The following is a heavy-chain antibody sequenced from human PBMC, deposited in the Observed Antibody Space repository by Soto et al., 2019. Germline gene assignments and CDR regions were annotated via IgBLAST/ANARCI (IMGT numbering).Heavy chain of an antibody. CDR1: GYTFTNFG. V-gene: IGHV1-18*01. CDR3: ANSGGWYSEIHY. D-gene: IGHD6-13*01. J-gene: IGHJ4*02. Sequence: QVHLVQSGAEVKKPGASVTVSCKTSGYTFTNFGITWVRQAPGQGLEWMGWISGYNGNTNYAQKFRGRDTLTTVTSTTSAYMELWSLRSNYTALYSCANSGGWYSEIHYWGQGTLVSVSS. CDR2: ISGYNGNT.